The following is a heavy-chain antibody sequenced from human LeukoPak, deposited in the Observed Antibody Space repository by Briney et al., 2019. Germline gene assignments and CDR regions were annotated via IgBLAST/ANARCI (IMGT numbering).Heavy chain of an antibody. CDR2: TYYRSKWYN. D-gene: IGHD2-2*01. CDR1: GDSVSSNSAA. CDR3: ARAVHCSSTSCFQYWFDP. V-gene: IGHV6-1*01. J-gene: IGHJ5*02. Sequence: SQTLSLTCAISGDSVSSNSAAWNWIRQSPSRGLEWLGRTYYRSKWYNDYAVSVKSRITINPDTSKNQFSLQLNSVTPEDTAVYYCARAVHCSSTSCFQYWFDPWSQGTLVTVSS.